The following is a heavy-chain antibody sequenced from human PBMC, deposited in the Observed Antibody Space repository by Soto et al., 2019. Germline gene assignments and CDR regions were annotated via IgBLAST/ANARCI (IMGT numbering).Heavy chain of an antibody. CDR3: VTAYYYDSSGYYYGLGY. Sequence: ASVKVSCKVSGYTLTELSMHWVRQAPGIGLEWMGGFDPEDGETIYAQKFQGRVTMTEDTSTDTAYMELSSLRSEDTAVYYCVTAYYYDSSGYYYGLGYWGQGTLVTVSS. V-gene: IGHV1-24*01. J-gene: IGHJ4*02. CDR2: FDPEDGET. CDR1: GYTLTELS. D-gene: IGHD3-22*01.